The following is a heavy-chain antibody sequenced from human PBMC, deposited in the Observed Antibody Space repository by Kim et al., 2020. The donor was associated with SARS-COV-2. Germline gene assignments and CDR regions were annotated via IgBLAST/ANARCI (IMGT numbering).Heavy chain of an antibody. J-gene: IGHJ4*02. V-gene: IGHV3-15*01. D-gene: IGHD3-22*01. CDR1: GFTFSNAW. CDR3: TTLLLGDYDSSGYRSYFADRSIDY. Sequence: GGSLRLSWAASGFTFSNAWMSWVRQAPGKGLEWVGRIKSKTDGGTTDYAAPVKGRFTISRDDSKNTLYLQMNSLKTEDTAVYYCTTLLLGDYDSSGYRSYFADRSIDYWGQGTLVTVSS. CDR2: IKSKTDGGTT.